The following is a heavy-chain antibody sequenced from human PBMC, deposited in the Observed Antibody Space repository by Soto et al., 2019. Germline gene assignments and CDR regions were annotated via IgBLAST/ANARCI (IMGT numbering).Heavy chain of an antibody. J-gene: IGHJ4*02. V-gene: IGHV3-30*18. CDR2: ISDAGSKR. D-gene: IGHD3-22*01. Sequence: QVQLGESGGGVVQPGKSLRLSCVGSGFTFGNYAMYWVRQAPGKGLEWVAVISDAGSKRYHADSVKGQFTISRDNARNTLYLQMDRLRPEGTAVYYCAKGGGALGYPSDYWGLGTLVTDSS. CDR3: AKGGGALGYPSDY. CDR1: GFTFGNYA.